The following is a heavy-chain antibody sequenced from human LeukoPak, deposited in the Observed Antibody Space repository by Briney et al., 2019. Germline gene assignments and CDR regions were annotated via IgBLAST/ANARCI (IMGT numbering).Heavy chain of an antibody. CDR1: GGTFSSYA. Sequence: ASVKVSCKASGGTFSSYAIGWVRQAPGQGLEWMGGIIPIFGTANYAQKFQGRVTITADESTSTAYMELSSLRSEDTAVYYCARDRHIVVVPAARGDAFDIWGQGTMVTVSS. CDR3: ARDRHIVVVPAARGDAFDI. CDR2: IIPIFGTA. D-gene: IGHD2-2*01. V-gene: IGHV1-69*13. J-gene: IGHJ3*02.